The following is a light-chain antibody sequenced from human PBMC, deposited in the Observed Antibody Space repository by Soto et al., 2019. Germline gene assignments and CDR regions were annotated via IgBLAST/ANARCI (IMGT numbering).Light chain of an antibody. Sequence: QSVLTQPPSASGTPGQRFSISCSGSSSNIVSNTLNWYQQLPGTAPKVLIYNNNQRPSGVPDRFSGSKSGTSASLAISGLQSADEDDYYCTTWDDSLNGWVFGGGTQLTVL. CDR1: SSNIVSNT. CDR2: NNN. CDR3: TTWDDSLNGWV. J-gene: IGLJ3*02. V-gene: IGLV1-44*01.